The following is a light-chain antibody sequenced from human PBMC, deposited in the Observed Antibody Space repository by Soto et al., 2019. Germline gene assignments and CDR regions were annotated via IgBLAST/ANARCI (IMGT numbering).Light chain of an antibody. CDR3: SSYGGNANANV. V-gene: IGLV2-8*01. CDR2: EVT. J-gene: IGLJ1*01. Sequence: QSALTQPPSASGSPGQSVAISCTGTSSDIGRYNFVSWYQQHPGKAPKLMIYEVTKRPSGVPDRFSGSKSGNTATLIVSGLQAEDDADYFCSSYGGNANANVFGTGTKLTVL. CDR1: SSDIGRYNF.